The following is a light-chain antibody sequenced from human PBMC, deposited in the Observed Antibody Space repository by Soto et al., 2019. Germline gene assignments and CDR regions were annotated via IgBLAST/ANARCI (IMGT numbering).Light chain of an antibody. CDR3: TSRAGSNNNV. CDR2: GLS. J-gene: IGLJ1*01. V-gene: IGLV2-8*01. Sequence: QSALTQPPSASGAPGHTVTISCTVTSSDVGGYNYVSWYQQHPGKARKLICSGLSKRPPGVPDRFSGSRSGNTASLTASGLPAEDEADYYCTSRAGSNNNVFGSGTKVTVL. CDR1: SSDVGGYNY.